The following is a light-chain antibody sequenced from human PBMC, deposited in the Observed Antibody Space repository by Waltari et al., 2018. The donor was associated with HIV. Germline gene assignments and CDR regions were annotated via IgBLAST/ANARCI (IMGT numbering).Light chain of an antibody. CDR3: QQYHSYPLT. J-gene: IGKJ4*01. Sequence: DLQMTQSPSTLSASVGDRVTITCRASQRISSWLAWYQQKPGKAPKLLIYKASSLESGVPARFSGSGSGTEFTLTISSLQPDDFATYYCQQYHSYPLTFGGGTKVEIK. CDR1: QRISSW. CDR2: KAS. V-gene: IGKV1-5*03.